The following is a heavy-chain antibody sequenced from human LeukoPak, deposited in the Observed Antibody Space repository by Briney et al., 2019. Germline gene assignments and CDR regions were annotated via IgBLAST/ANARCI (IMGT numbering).Heavy chain of an antibody. D-gene: IGHD3-22*01. CDR2: ISAYNGNT. CDR3: ARDRYYYDSSGYYPDFDY. V-gene: IGHV1-18*01. J-gene: IGHJ4*02. Sequence: ASVKVSCKASGYSFTSYRISWVRQAPGQGLEWMGWISAYNGNTNYAQKLQGRVTMTTDTFTSTAYMELRSLRSDDTAVYYCARDRYYYDSSGYYPDFDYWGQGTLVTVSS. CDR1: GYSFTSYR.